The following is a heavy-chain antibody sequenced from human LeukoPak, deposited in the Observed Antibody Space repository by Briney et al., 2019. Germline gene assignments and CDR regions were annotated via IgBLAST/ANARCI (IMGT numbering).Heavy chain of an antibody. CDR1: GITVSTNY. D-gene: IGHD3-3*01. V-gene: IGHV3-30-3*01. CDR2: ISYHGSNK. Sequence: GGSLRLSCAASGITVSTNYMSWVRQAPGKGLEWVAVISYHGSNKYYADSVKGRFTISRDNSKNTLYLRMNSLRAEDTAVYYCARDYDFWSGFFDNWGQGILVTVSS. J-gene: IGHJ4*02. CDR3: ARDYDFWSGFFDN.